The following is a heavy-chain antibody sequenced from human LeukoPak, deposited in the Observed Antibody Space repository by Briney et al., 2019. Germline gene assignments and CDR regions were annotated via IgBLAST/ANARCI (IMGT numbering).Heavy chain of an antibody. CDR2: INPDGSST. Sequence: GGSLRLSCAASGFTFTAYWMHWVRQAPGKGLVWVSRINPDGSSTSYADSVKGRFTISRDNAKNTLFLQMNSLRAEDTAVYYCAREGDAFDIWGQGTMVTVSS. J-gene: IGHJ3*02. V-gene: IGHV3-74*01. CDR3: AREGDAFDI. CDR1: GFTFTAYW. D-gene: IGHD3-10*01.